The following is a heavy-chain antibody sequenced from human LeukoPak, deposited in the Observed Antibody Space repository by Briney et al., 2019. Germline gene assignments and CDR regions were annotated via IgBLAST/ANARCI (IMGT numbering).Heavy chain of an antibody. Sequence: GGSLRLSCAASGFTFSSYGMHWVRQAPGKGLEWVAFIRYDGSNKYYADPVKGRFTISRDNSKNTLSLQMNSLRAEDTAVYYCAGIDFDYWGQGTLVTVSS. CDR1: GFTFSSYG. J-gene: IGHJ4*02. V-gene: IGHV3-30*02. CDR2: IRYDGSNK. CDR3: AGIDFDY.